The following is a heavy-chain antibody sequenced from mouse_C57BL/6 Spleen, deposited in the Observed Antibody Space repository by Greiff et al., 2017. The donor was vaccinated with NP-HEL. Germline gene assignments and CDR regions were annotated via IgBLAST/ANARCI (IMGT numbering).Heavy chain of an antibody. CDR2: IYPGDGDT. Sequence: VQLQESGPELVKPGASVKISCKASGYAFSSSWMNWVKQRPGKGLEWIGRIYPGDGDTNYNGKFKGKATLTADKSSSTAYMQLSSLTSEDSAVYFCAREQANWDGYFDVWGTGTTVTVSS. D-gene: IGHD4-1*01. CDR3: AREQANWDGYFDV. V-gene: IGHV1-82*01. J-gene: IGHJ1*03. CDR1: GYAFSSSW.